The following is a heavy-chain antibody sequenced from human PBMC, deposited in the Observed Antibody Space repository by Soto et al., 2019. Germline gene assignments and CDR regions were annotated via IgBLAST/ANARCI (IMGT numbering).Heavy chain of an antibody. Sequence: GGSLRLSCTASGFTFGDYAMSWFRQAPGKGLEWVGFIRSKAYGGTTEYAASVKGRFTISRDDSKSIAYLQMNSLKTEDTAVYYCTRVGVPWLRGIDYWGQGTLVTVSS. CDR2: IRSKAYGGTT. V-gene: IGHV3-49*03. CDR3: TRVGVPWLRGIDY. D-gene: IGHD3-16*01. CDR1: GFTFGDYA. J-gene: IGHJ4*02.